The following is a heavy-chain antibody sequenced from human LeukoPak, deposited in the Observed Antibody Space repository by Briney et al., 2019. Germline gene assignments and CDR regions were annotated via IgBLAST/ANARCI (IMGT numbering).Heavy chain of an antibody. D-gene: IGHD2-2*01. V-gene: IGHV3-23*01. CDR3: AKGGFWDIVVVPGAYYYHYMDV. Sequence: GGSLRLSCAASGFTFSSYAMSWVRQAPGKGLEWVSAISCSGGSTYYADSVKGRFTISRDNSKNTLYVQMNSLRAEDTAVYYCAKGGFWDIVVVPGAYYYHYMDVWGKGTTVTVSS. CDR1: GFTFSSYA. J-gene: IGHJ6*03. CDR2: ISCSGGST.